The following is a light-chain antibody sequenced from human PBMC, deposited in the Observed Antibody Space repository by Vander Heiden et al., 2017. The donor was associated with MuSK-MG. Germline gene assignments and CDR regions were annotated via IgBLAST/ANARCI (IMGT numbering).Light chain of an antibody. CDR1: QDISDL. J-gene: IGKJ2*01. CDR2: DAS. V-gene: IGKV3-11*01. Sequence: EVVLAQSPATLSLSPGERATLSCRASQDISDLLAWYHQRPGQAPSLLIFDASNRAAPVPTRFSGSGSGTDFTLTISSLEPEDIRVYYSLRCTTRPHTFGAGTKVEIK. CDR3: LRCTTRPHT.